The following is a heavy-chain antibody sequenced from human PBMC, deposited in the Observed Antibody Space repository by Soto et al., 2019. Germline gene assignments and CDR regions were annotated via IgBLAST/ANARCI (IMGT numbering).Heavy chain of an antibody. CDR1: GFSLSTSGMC. D-gene: IGHD5-18*01. Sequence: SGPTLVNPTQTLTLTCTFSGFSLSTSGMCVSWIRQPPGKALEWLALIDWDDDKYYSTSLKTRLTISKDTSKNQVVLTMTNMDPVDTATYYCARIFTGKDTAMTNPYYFDYWGQGTLVTVSS. CDR2: IDWDDDK. V-gene: IGHV2-70*01. CDR3: ARIFTGKDTAMTNPYYFDY. J-gene: IGHJ4*02.